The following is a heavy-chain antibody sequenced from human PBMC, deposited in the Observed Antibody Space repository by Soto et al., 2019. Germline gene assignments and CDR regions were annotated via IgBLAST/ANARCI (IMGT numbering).Heavy chain of an antibody. D-gene: IGHD3-3*01. V-gene: IGHV1-46*01. CDR1: GYTFTSYY. J-gene: IGHJ6*02. Sequence: ASVKVSCKASGYTFTSYYMHWVRQAPGQGLGWMGIINPSGGSTSYAQKFQGRVTMTRDTSTSTVYMELSSLRSEDTAVYYCARCTDPTDFGVVTSPMDVWGQGTTVTVSS. CDR2: INPSGGST. CDR3: ARCTDPTDFGVVTSPMDV.